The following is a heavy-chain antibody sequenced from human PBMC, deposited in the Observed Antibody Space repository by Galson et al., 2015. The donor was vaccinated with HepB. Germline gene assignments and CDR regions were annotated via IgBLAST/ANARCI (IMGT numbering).Heavy chain of an antibody. Sequence: SLRLSCAASGFTFSSYSMNWVRQAPGKGLEWVSYISSSSSTIYYADSVKGRFTISRDNAKNSLYLQMNSLRAEDTAVYYCARGDIGYFDWLLYLDYWGQGTLVTVSS. CDR3: ARGDIGYFDWLLYLDY. J-gene: IGHJ4*02. D-gene: IGHD3-9*01. V-gene: IGHV3-48*04. CDR2: ISSSSSTI. CDR1: GFTFSSYS.